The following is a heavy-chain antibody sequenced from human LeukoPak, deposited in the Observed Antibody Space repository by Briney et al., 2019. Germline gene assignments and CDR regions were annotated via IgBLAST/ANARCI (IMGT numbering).Heavy chain of an antibody. D-gene: IGHD6-13*01. V-gene: IGHV4-30-2*01. J-gene: IGHJ6*02. CDR2: IYHSGST. Sequence: SQTLSLTCAVSGGSISSGGYSWSWIRQPPGKGLEWIGYIYHSGSTYYNPSLKSRVTISVDRSKNQFSLKLSSVTAADTAVYYCARGPGIAAAGSKSGYYYYYGMDVWAKGPRSPSP. CDR3: ARGPGIAAAGSKSGYYYYYGMDV. CDR1: GGSISSGGYS.